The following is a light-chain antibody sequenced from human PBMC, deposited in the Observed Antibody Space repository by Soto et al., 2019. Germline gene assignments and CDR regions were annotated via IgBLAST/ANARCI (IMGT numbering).Light chain of an antibody. CDR2: EVS. CDR1: SRDVGGYNY. Sequence: QSDLTQPPAASGSPGQSVTISCTGTSRDVGGYNYVSWYQQHPGKAPKLMIYEVSKRPSGVPDRFSGSKSGNTASLTVSGLQAEDEADYYCSSYAGSNNRVFGTGTKLTVL. CDR3: SSYAGSNNRV. V-gene: IGLV2-8*01. J-gene: IGLJ1*01.